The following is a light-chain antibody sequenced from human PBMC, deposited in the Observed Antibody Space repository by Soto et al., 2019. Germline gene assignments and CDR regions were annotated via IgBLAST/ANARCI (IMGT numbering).Light chain of an antibody. CDR2: GAS. Sequence: EIVLTQSPGTLSLSPGERATLSCRASQSVSSSYLAWYQQKPGQAPRLIIYGASDRATGIPDRFSGSGSGTDVTLTISSLEPEDFAVYYCQQYGSSPYTFGQGTKLEIK. V-gene: IGKV3-20*01. J-gene: IGKJ2*01. CDR1: QSVSSSY. CDR3: QQYGSSPYT.